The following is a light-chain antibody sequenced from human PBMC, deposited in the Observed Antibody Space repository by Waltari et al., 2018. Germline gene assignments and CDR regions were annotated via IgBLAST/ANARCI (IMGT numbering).Light chain of an antibody. CDR3: QTWDSRTAI. CDR2: QDT. J-gene: IGLJ1*01. Sequence: SYELTQPPSLSVSPGQTASITCSGAKLGDKFASWYQQRPGQSPTMVIYQDTKRPSGIPERFSGSNSGNTATLTIRGTQALDEADYYCQTWDSRTAIFGTGTKVTVV. CDR1: KLGDKF. V-gene: IGLV3-1*01.